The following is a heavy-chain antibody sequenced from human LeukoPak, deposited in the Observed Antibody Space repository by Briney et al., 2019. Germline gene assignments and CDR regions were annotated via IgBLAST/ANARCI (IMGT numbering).Heavy chain of an antibody. CDR1: GYTLTELS. D-gene: IGHD5-12*01. CDR2: FDPEDGEA. V-gene: IGHV1-24*01. Sequence: ASVKVSCKVSGYTLTELSMHWVRQAPGKGLEWMGGFDPEDGEAIYAQKFQGRVTMTEDTSTDTAYMELSSLRSEDTAVYYCATVLPGGYDSVIAFDYWGQGTLVTVSS. J-gene: IGHJ4*02. CDR3: ATVLPGGYDSVIAFDY.